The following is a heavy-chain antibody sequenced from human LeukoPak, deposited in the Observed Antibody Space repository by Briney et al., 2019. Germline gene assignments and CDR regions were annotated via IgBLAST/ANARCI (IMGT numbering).Heavy chain of an antibody. CDR3: IRVPY. CDR1: GFTFNKYY. J-gene: IGHJ4*02. Sequence: PGGSLRLSCAVPGFTFNKYYMHWVRQAPGKGLVWVSRISSDGSNTNYADSVKGRFTISRDNAQNTLYLQMNSLRAEDTAVYYCIRVPYWGQGALVTVSS. CDR2: ISSDGSNT. V-gene: IGHV3-74*01.